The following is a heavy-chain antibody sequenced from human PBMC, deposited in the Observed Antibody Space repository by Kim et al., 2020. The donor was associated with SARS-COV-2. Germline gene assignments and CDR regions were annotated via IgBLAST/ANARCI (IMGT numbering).Heavy chain of an antibody. J-gene: IGHJ4*02. D-gene: IGHD3-16*01. V-gene: IGHV3-30*18. CDR3: VKGLRRSAAGVWDY. CDR2: ISFDGSDE. CDR1: GFTFSSYG. Sequence: GGSLRLSCAVSGFTFSSYGMNWVRRAPGKGPEWVAVISFDGSDEYYADFVKGRFTISRDNSQNTLYLQMNSLRPEDTAVYYCVKGLRRSAAGVWDYWGQGTLVTVSS.